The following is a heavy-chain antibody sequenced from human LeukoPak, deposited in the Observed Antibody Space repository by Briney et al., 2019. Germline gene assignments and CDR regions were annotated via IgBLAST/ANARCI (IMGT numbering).Heavy chain of an antibody. V-gene: IGHV4-34*01. CDR2: INHSGST. D-gene: IGHD3-16*02. CDR3: ARDVMITFGGVIVNVDWFDP. J-gene: IGHJ5*02. Sequence: ASETLSLTCAVYGGSFSGYYWSWIRQPPGKGLEWIGEINHSGSTNYNPSLKSRVTISVDTSKNQFSLKLSSVTAADTAVYYCARDVMITFGGVIVNVDWFDPWGQGTLVTVSS. CDR1: GGSFSGYY.